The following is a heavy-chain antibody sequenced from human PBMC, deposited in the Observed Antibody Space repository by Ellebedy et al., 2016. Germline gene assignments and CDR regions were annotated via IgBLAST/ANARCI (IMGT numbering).Heavy chain of an antibody. V-gene: IGHV4-34*01. CDR1: GGSFSGYY. CDR2: INHSGST. J-gene: IGHJ6*03. CDR3: ARLIAARPNYYYYMDV. Sequence: SETLSLXCAVYGGSFSGYYWSWIRQPPGKGLEWIGEINHSGSTNYNPSLKSRVTISVDTSKNQFSLKLSSVTAADTAVYYCARLIAARPNYYYYMDVWGKGTTVTVSS. D-gene: IGHD6-6*01.